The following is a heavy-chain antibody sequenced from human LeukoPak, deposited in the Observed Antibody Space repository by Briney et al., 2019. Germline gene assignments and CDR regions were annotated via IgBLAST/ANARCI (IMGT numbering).Heavy chain of an antibody. CDR2: IKQYGSEK. J-gene: IGHJ4*02. CDR1: GFTFSNYW. D-gene: IGHD6-19*01. CDR3: ARHSNGWSEGTY. Sequence: GGSLRLSCAASGFTFSNYWMTWVRRAPGKGLEGVANIKQYGSEKNYVDSVKGTITISRDTAKNSLYLQMNSLRAEDTAVYYCARHSNGWSEGTYWGQGTLVTVTS. V-gene: IGHV3-7*03.